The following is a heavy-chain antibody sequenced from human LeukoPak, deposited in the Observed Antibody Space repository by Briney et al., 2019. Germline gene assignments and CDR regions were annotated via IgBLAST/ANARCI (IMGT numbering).Heavy chain of an antibody. CDR2: ISAYNGNT. CDR1: GYTFTSYG. V-gene: IGHV1-18*01. CDR3: ARDHSGGYDYDWFDP. D-gene: IGHD5-12*01. Sequence: ASVKVSCKASGYTFTSYGISWVRQAPGQGLEWMGWISAYNGNTNYAQKLQGRVTMTTDTSTSTANMELRSLRSDDTAVYYCARDHSGGYDYDWFDPWGQGTLVTVSS. J-gene: IGHJ5*02.